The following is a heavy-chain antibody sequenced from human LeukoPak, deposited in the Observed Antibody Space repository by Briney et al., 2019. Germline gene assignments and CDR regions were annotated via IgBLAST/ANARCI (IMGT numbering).Heavy chain of an antibody. J-gene: IGHJ4*02. CDR1: DDSISNYY. Sequence: PSETLSLTCSVSDDSISNYYWSRIRQPPGKGLEWIGYVYYRVTTNYSPSLKSRVTISVDMSKNQFSLKLTSVTATDTAIYYCARHRSSSWFFFDSWGQGTLVTVSS. CDR2: VYYRVTT. D-gene: IGHD6-13*01. CDR3: ARHRSSSWFFFDS. V-gene: IGHV4-59*08.